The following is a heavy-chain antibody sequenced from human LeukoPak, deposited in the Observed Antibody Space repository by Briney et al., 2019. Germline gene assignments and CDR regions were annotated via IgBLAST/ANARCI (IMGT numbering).Heavy chain of an antibody. J-gene: IGHJ4*02. V-gene: IGHV4-34*01. Sequence: SETLSLTCAVYGGSFTSYYWSWIRQPPGKGLEWIGEISPSGDTNYNPSLKSRVTMSVDASRNQFSLKLSSGTAADTGVYYCTRRSHYSTSSAANSWGQGTLVTVSS. CDR2: ISPSGDT. CDR1: GGSFTSYY. D-gene: IGHD6-6*01. CDR3: TRRSHYSTSSAANS.